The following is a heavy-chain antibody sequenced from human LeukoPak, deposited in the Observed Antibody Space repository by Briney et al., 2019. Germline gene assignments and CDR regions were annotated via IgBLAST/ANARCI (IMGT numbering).Heavy chain of an antibody. J-gene: IGHJ5*02. CDR1: GGSISSYY. V-gene: IGHV4-59*01. CDR2: IYYSGST. CDR3: ARGVCRGGSCRNWFAP. Sequence: SETLSLTCTVSGGSISSYYWSWIRQPPGKGLEWIGYIYYSGSTNYNPSLKSRVTISVDTSKNQFSLKLSSVTAADTAVYYCARGVCRGGSCRNWFAPWGQGTLVPVSS. D-gene: IGHD2-15*01.